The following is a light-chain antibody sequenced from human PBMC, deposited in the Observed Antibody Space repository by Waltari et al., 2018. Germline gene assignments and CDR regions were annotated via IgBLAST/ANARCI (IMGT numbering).Light chain of an antibody. Sequence: DIQMTQSPPPVSASVGDRVIIPCRPSMDISRWLGWYQQKPGKAPKFLIYDASTLQSGVPSRFSGSGSGTDFTLTISSLQPEDFATYYCQQGDRFPLTFGGGTKVEI. CDR1: MDISRW. V-gene: IGKV1-12*01. CDR2: DAS. J-gene: IGKJ4*01. CDR3: QQGDRFPLT.